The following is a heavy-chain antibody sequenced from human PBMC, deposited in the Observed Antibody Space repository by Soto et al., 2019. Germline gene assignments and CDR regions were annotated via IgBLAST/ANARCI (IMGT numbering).Heavy chain of an antibody. CDR1: GFNFNNYG. CDR2: ISFQGTND. D-gene: IGHD3-22*01. J-gene: IGHJ4*02. Sequence: ESGGGVVQPGGSLRLSCAGSGFNFNNYGMYWVRQAPGKGLEWVAFISFQGTNDYYAEAVKGRFTISKDYSKKTLFLQMNRLRADDTAMYYCVKLMFDHDSSGFSGDYWGQGTLVTVS. CDR3: VKLMFDHDSSGFSGDY. V-gene: IGHV3-30*18.